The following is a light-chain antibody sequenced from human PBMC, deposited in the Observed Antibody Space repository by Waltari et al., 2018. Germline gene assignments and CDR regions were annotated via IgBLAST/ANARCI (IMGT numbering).Light chain of an antibody. Sequence: AIRMTRSPSSLSASTGDRVTITCRASQGISSYLAWYQQKPGKAPKLLIYAASTLQSGVPSRFSGSGSGTDFTLTISCLQSEDFATYYCQQYYSYPRTFGQGTKVEIK. J-gene: IGKJ1*01. CDR2: AAS. V-gene: IGKV1-8*01. CDR3: QQYYSYPRT. CDR1: QGISSY.